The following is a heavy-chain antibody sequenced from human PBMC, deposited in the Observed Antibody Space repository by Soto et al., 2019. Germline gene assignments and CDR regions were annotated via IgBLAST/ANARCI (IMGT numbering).Heavy chain of an antibody. D-gene: IGHD1-26*01. J-gene: IGHJ6*02. V-gene: IGHV1-69*12. CDR1: GGSFRTNA. Sequence: QVQLVQSGAEVKKPGSSVKISCKASGGSFRTNAFSWVRQAPGQGLEWMGGSIPIFPTPDYAQKCQGRVTITEDESTTTTYMWLSSLRSEATATYYCARDKDRQQLGGNYYYMRDLCGQGTTVTVSS. CDR3: ARDKDRQQLGGNYYYMRDL. CDR2: SIPIFPTP.